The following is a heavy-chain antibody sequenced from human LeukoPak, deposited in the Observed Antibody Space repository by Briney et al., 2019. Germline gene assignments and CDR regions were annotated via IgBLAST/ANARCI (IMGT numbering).Heavy chain of an antibody. V-gene: IGHV4-4*07. J-gene: IGHJ3*02. CDR1: GGSISSYY. D-gene: IGHD3-10*01. Sequence: SETLSLTCTVSGGSISSYYWSWLRQPAGKGLEWIGRIYTGGSTNCNPSLKSRVTMSVDTSKNQFSLKLSSVTAADTAVYYCARGYGSGSYYNVESGDAFDIWGQGTMVTVSS. CDR3: ARGYGSGSYYNVESGDAFDI. CDR2: IYTGGST.